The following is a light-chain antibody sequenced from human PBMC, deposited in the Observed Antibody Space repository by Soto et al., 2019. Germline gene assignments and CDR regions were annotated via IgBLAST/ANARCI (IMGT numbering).Light chain of an antibody. J-gene: IGLJ2*01. Sequence: QSVLTQPPSVSAAPGQKVTISCSGISSNIGNNYVSWYQQLPGTAPKLLIYENNKRPSGIPDRFSGSKSGTSATLGITGLQTGDEADYYCGTWDSSLSFHVVFGGGTKVTVL. V-gene: IGLV1-51*02. CDR3: GTWDSSLSFHVV. CDR2: ENN. CDR1: SSNIGNNY.